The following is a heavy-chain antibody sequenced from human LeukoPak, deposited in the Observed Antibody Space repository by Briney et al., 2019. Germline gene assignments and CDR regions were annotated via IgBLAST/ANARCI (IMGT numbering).Heavy chain of an antibody. J-gene: IGHJ4*02. D-gene: IGHD1-1*01. Sequence: ESGPTLVKPTQTLTLTCTFSGFSLTTSGVGVGWIRQPPGKALEWLAIIYWDDDKRYSPSLKSRLTITKDISKNQVVLTMTNMDPVDTATYFWAHSDIKYSFNYWGQGNLVTVSS. CDR3: AHSDIKYSFNY. CDR1: GFSLTTSGVG. V-gene: IGHV2-5*02. CDR2: IYWDDDK.